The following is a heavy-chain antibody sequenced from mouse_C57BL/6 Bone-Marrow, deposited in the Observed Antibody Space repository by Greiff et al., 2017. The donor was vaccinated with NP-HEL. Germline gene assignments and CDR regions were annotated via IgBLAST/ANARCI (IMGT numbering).Heavy chain of an antibody. V-gene: IGHV10-1*01. J-gene: IGHJ1*03. Sequence: VQLKESGGGLVQPKGSLKLSCAASGFSFNTYAMNWVRQAPGKGLEWVARIRSKSNNYETYYADSVKDRFTIYRDDSESMLYLQMNNLKTEDTAMYYCVTDGSSYGYFDVWGTGTTVTVSS. CDR2: IRSKSNNYET. D-gene: IGHD1-1*01. CDR3: VTDGSSYGYFDV. CDR1: GFSFNTYA.